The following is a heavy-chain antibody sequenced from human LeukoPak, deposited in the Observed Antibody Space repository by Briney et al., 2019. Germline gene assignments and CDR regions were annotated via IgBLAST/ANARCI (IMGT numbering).Heavy chain of an antibody. Sequence: PGRSLRLSCAASGFTFGNYAMDWVRQAPGKGLEWVAVISKDGSMKYYADSVQGRFTVTRENSNNTLYLQMNSLRTDDTAVYYCARGGSTNHLDTLDIWGQGTMVTVSS. D-gene: IGHD2-2*01. V-gene: IGHV3-30*04. CDR3: ARGGSTNHLDTLDI. CDR2: ISKDGSMK. J-gene: IGHJ3*02. CDR1: GFTFGNYA.